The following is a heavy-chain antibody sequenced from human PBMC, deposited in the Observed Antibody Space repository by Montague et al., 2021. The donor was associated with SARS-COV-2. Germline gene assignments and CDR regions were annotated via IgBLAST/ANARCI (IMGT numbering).Heavy chain of an antibody. Sequence: SLRLSCAASGFTVSSNYMSWVRQAPGKGLEGVSVIYSGGSTYYADSVKGRFTISRDNSKNTLYLQMNSLRAEDTAVYYCARDKAGPTGGGWFDPWGQGTLVTVSS. CDR3: ARDKAGPTGGGWFDP. D-gene: IGHD1-26*01. J-gene: IGHJ5*02. CDR2: IYSGGST. V-gene: IGHV3-66*01. CDR1: GFTVSSNY.